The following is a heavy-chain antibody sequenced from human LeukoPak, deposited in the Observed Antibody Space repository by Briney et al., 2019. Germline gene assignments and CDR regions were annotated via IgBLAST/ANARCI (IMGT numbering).Heavy chain of an antibody. CDR2: ISYDGSNK. CDR1: GFTFSSYA. Sequence: GGSLRLSCAASGFTFSSYAMHWVRQAPGKGLEWVAVISYDGSNKYYADPVKGRFTISRDNSKNTLYLQMTGLRAEDTAVYYCARDTVAGTGYYFDYWGQGTLVTVSS. V-gene: IGHV3-30-3*01. CDR3: ARDTVAGTGYYFDY. J-gene: IGHJ4*02. D-gene: IGHD6-19*01.